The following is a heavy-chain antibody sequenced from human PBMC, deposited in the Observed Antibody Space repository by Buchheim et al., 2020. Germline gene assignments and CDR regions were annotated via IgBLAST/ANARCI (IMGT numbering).Heavy chain of an antibody. V-gene: IGHV3-30*04. CDR2: ISYDGSNK. CDR1: GFTFSSYA. CDR3: ARDKYGDILTGYYRD. D-gene: IGHD3-9*01. Sequence: QVQLVESGGGVVQPGRSLRLSCAASGFTFSSYAMHWVRQAPGKGLEWVADISYDGSNKYYADSVKGRFTISRDNSKNTLYLQMNSLRAEDTAVYYCARDKYGDILTGYYRDWGQGTL. J-gene: IGHJ4*02.